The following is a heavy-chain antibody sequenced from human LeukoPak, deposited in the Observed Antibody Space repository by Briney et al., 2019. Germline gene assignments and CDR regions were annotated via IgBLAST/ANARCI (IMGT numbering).Heavy chain of an antibody. D-gene: IGHD4-17*01. CDR3: AKRPSDFGDYVTYFDY. Sequence: SGGSLRLSCAASGFSFISYGMLWVRQAPGKGLEWVGVISDDGRSKDYADSVKGRFTISRDNSKETLDLQMNSLRAEDTAVYYCAKRPSDFGDYVTYFDYWGQGTLVTVSS. CDR1: GFSFISYG. V-gene: IGHV3-30*18. J-gene: IGHJ4*02. CDR2: ISDDGRSK.